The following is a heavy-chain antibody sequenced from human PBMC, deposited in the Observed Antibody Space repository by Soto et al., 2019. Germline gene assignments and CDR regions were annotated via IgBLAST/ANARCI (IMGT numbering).Heavy chain of an antibody. CDR3: AREAAERYFNWFDP. CDR1: GGTFSSYT. Sequence: SVKVSCKASGGTFSSYTISWVRQAPGQGLEWMGRIIPILGIANYAQKFQGRVTITADKSTSTAYMELSSLRSEDTAVYHCAREAAERYFNWFDPWGQGTLVTVSS. CDR2: IIPILGIA. V-gene: IGHV1-69*04. D-gene: IGHD6-13*01. J-gene: IGHJ5*02.